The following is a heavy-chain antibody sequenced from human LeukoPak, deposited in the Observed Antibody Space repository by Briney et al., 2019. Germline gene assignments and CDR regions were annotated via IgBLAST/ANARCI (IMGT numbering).Heavy chain of an antibody. Sequence: ASVKVSCKASGYTFTGYYMHWVRQAPGQGLEWMGWINPNSGGTNYAQKFQGRVTMTRDTSISTAYMELSRLRSDDTALYYCAKRDNYNGYFDYWGQGTLVTVSS. CDR3: AKRDNYNGYFDY. V-gene: IGHV1-2*02. J-gene: IGHJ4*02. CDR1: GYTFTGYY. D-gene: IGHD3-10*01. CDR2: INPNSGGT.